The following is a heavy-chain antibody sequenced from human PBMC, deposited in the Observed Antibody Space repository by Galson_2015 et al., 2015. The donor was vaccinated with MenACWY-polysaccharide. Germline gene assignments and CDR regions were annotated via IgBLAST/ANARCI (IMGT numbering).Heavy chain of an antibody. CDR3: GRPYYRLNTVFDY. CDR1: GFTFSSYG. J-gene: IGHJ4*02. V-gene: IGHV3-7*01. D-gene: IGHD3-22*01. Sequence: SLRLSCAASGFTFSSYGMHWVRQAPGKGLEWVANINEDGSEKQYVDSVKGRFTISRDNAKNSVFLQMNSLRAEDTAVYYCGRPYYRLNTVFDYWGQGTLVTVSS. CDR2: INEDGSEK.